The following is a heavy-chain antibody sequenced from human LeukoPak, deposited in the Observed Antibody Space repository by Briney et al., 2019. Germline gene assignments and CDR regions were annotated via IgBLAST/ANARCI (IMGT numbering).Heavy chain of an antibody. CDR1: GYTLTELS. CDR2: FDPEDGET. V-gene: IGHV1-24*01. CDR3: ATPVVPAAIGVYYYYYMDV. Sequence: ASVKVSCKVSGYTLTELSIHWVRQSPGKELEGMGGFDPEDGETIYTQKFQGRVTMTEDTSTDTAYMELSSLRSEDTAVYYCATPVVPAAIGVYYYYYMDVWGKGTTVTVSS. J-gene: IGHJ6*03. D-gene: IGHD2-2*02.